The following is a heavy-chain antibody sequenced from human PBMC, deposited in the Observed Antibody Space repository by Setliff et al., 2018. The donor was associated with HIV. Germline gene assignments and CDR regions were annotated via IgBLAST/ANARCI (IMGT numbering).Heavy chain of an antibody. CDR2: IKSKTDGGTT. D-gene: IGHD4-17*01. J-gene: IGHJ4*02. V-gene: IGHV3-15*01. CDR1: GFTFNNYC. Sequence: GGSLRLSCVASGFTFNNYCMTWVRQAPGKGLEWVGRIKSKTDGGTTDYAAPVKGRFTISRDDSKNTLYLQMNSLKTEDTAVYYCTTGYGDYGPIDYWGQGTLVTVSS. CDR3: TTGYGDYGPIDY.